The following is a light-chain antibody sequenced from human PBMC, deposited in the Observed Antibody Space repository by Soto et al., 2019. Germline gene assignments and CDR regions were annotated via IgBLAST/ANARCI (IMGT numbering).Light chain of an antibody. CDR3: QQYYSYPLT. V-gene: IGKV1-8*01. Sequence: AIRMTQSPSSISASTGDRVTITCRASEGIYRYLAWYQQKPGKAPNLLIYPTSTVQSGVPSRFSGSGSGTDFTLTISRLQSEDFGTYYCQQYYSYPLTFGGGTRVEIK. J-gene: IGKJ4*01. CDR1: EGIYRY. CDR2: PTS.